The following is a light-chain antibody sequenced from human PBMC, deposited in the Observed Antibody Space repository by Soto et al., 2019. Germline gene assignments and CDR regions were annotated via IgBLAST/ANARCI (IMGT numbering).Light chain of an antibody. CDR1: QDISNY. Sequence: DIQMTQSPSSLSASVGDRVTITCQASQDISNYLNWYQQKPGKAPKLLIYDASNLETVVPSRFSGSGSGTDFTFTISSLQPEDIATYYCQQYDNLPLTFGGGTKGEIK. CDR2: DAS. J-gene: IGKJ4*01. CDR3: QQYDNLPLT. V-gene: IGKV1-33*01.